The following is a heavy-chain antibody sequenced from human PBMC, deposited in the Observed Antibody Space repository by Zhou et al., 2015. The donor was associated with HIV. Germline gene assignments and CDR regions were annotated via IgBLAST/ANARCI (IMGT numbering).Heavy chain of an antibody. Sequence: QVQLVQSGAEVKKPGSSVKVSCKASGGTFSSYAISWVRQAPGQGLEWMGGIIPIFGTANYAQKFQGRVTITADESTSTAYMELSSLRSEDTAVYYCARDLHRGGDYSSSWYEGWFDPWGQGTLVTVSS. J-gene: IGHJ5*02. V-gene: IGHV1-69*01. CDR1: GGTFSSYA. CDR3: ARDLHRGGDYSSSWYEGWFDP. D-gene: IGHD6-13*01. CDR2: IIPIFGTA.